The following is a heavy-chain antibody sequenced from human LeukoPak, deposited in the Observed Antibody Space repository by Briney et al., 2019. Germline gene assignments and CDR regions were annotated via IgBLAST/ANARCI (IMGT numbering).Heavy chain of an antibody. V-gene: IGHV3-48*04. J-gene: IGHJ4*02. CDR1: GFTFSTYS. CDR2: ISGSSSST. D-gene: IGHD1-7*01. Sequence: GGSLRLSCAASGFTFSTYSMNWVRQAPGRGLEWVSYISGSSSSTKYADSVKGRFTISRDNAKKTLYLQMNSLRVEDTAVYYCGELNAPLWGQGTLVTFSS. CDR3: GELNAPL.